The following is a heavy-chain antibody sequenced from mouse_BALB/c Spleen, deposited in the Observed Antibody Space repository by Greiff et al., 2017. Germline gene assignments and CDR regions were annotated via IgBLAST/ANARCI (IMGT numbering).Heavy chain of an antibody. D-gene: IGHD4-1*01. CDR3: ARGGGYPWDGDAMDY. V-gene: IGHV1-14*01. J-gene: IGHJ4*01. CDR1: GYTFTSYV. Sequence: LVESGPELVKPGASVKMSCKASGYTFTSYVMHWVKQKPGQGLEWIGYINPYNDGTKYNEKFKGKATLTSDKSSSTAYMELSSLTSEDSAVYYCARGGGYPWDGDAMDYWGQGTSVTVSS. CDR2: INPYNDGT.